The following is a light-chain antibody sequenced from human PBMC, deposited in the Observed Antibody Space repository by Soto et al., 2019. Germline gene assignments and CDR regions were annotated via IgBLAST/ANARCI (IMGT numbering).Light chain of an antibody. J-gene: IGKJ3*01. CDR2: DAS. V-gene: IGKV1-5*01. Sequence: DIQLTQSPSTLSASVRARVTITCRASQSISRWLAWYQQKPGKAPKLLVSDASSLESGVPSRFSGSASGTEFPLTIRSLQPDDFASFCCQQYNSYSPRTFGPGTKVDI. CDR3: QQYNSYSPRT. CDR1: QSISRW.